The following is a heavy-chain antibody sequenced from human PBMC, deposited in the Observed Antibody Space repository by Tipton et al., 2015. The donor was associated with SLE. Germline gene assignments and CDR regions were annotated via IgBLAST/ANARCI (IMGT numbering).Heavy chain of an antibody. CDR1: GGSISSSSYY. Sequence: TLSLTCAVYGGSISSSSYYWGWIRQPPGKGLEWIGSIYYSGSTYYNPSLKSRVTISVDMSKNQFSLKLSSVTAADTAVYYCARGGPHGYYYMDVWGKGTTVTVSS. J-gene: IGHJ6*03. CDR2: IYYSGST. D-gene: IGHD2-15*01. CDR3: ARGGPHGYYYMDV. V-gene: IGHV4-39*01.